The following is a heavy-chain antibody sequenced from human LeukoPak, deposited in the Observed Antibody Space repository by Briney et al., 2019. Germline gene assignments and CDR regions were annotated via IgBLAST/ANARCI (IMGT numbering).Heavy chain of an antibody. J-gene: IGHJ6*02. D-gene: IGHD3/OR15-3a*01. CDR3: ARFGLPYSIDL. Sequence: GGSLRLSCIASGFTFNQHSMSWVRQAPVKGLEWVASIRPDGSAVFYVGSVKGRFTFSRDNAKNSLDLQMNSLRAEDTAVYYCARFGLPYSIDLWGQGTMVTVSS. V-gene: IGHV3-7*01. CDR2: IRPDGSAV. CDR1: GFTFNQHS.